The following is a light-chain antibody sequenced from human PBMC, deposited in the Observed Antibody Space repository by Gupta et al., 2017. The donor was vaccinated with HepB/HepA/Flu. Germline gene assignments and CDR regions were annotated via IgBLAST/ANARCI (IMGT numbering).Light chain of an antibody. CDR2: DVS. CDR1: SSDVGGYNY. CDR3: CANAGNDTGV. Sequence: QSALTQPRPVSGSPGQSVTISCTGTSSDVGGYNYVSWYQQHPGKAHKLMIYDVSRRPAGVPDRFADSQSGNPASLTIAGRQGEEETDYYSCANAGNDTGVFGGGTKLTVL. J-gene: IGLJ2*01. V-gene: IGLV2-11*01.